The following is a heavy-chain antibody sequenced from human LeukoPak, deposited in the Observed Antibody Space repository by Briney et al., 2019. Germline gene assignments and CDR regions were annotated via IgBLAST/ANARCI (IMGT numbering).Heavy chain of an antibody. CDR1: GFIFNNYG. J-gene: IGHJ4*02. D-gene: IGHD3-9*01. CDR2: ISNDGGGT. Sequence: QPGGSLRLSCAASGFIFNNYGLIWVRQAPGKGLEWVSAISNDGGGTQYADFVEGRFTISRDNSKNTLYLQMNNPRVEDTAIYYCARVHDTTGYYHYFDSWGQGTLVTVSS. CDR3: ARVHDTTGYYHYFDS. V-gene: IGHV3-23*01.